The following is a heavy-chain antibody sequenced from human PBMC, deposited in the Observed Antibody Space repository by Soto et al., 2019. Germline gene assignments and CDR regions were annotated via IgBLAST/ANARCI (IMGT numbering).Heavy chain of an antibody. Sequence: EVQLVESGGGLAQPGGSLRLSCAASGFTFGNYWMHWARQVPGKGLVWVSRIDSVGISTTYADSVKGRFTISRDNAKNALYLEMNSLRAEDTAIYYCARDGYDYDTSGDYFGYWGQGTLVTVSS. J-gene: IGHJ4*02. V-gene: IGHV3-74*01. CDR3: ARDGYDYDTSGDYFGY. CDR1: GFTFGNYW. D-gene: IGHD3-22*01. CDR2: IDSVGIST.